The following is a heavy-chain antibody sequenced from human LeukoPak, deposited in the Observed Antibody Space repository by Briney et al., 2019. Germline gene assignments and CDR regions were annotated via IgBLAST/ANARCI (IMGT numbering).Heavy chain of an antibody. J-gene: IGHJ4*02. CDR1: GFTFSSYG. CDR2: ISGSGGST. V-gene: IGHV3-23*01. Sequence: GGSLRLSCAASGFTFSSYGMRWVRQAPGKGLEWVSAISGSGGSTYYADSVKGRFTISRDNSKNTLYLQMHSLRAEDTALYYCARVSDISVAAYFDYWGQGTLVTVSS. CDR3: ARVSDISVAAYFDY. D-gene: IGHD6-19*01.